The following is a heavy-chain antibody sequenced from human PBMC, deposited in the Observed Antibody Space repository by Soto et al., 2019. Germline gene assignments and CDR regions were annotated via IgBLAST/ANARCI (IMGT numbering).Heavy chain of an antibody. V-gene: IGHV3-30*18. Sequence: QVQLVESGGGVVQPGRSLRLSCAASGFTFSSYGMHWVRQAPGKGLEWVAAISYDGSNKYYADSVKGRFTISRDNSKNTLYLQMNSLRAEDTAVYYCAKDGAVGYLGQGTLVTVSS. D-gene: IGHD3-16*01. CDR2: ISYDGSNK. J-gene: IGHJ4*02. CDR1: GFTFSSYG. CDR3: AKDGAVGY.